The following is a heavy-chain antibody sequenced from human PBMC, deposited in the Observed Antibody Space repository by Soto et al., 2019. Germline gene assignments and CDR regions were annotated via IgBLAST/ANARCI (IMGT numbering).Heavy chain of an antibody. D-gene: IGHD3-10*01. J-gene: IGHJ4*02. CDR3: AKANQYYYGSALQIYFDY. Sequence: GGSLRLSCAASGFTFSSYAMSWVRQAPGKGLEWVSAISGSGGSTYYADSVKGRFTISRDNSKNTLYLQMNSLRAEDTAVYYCAKANQYYYGSALQIYFDYWGQGTLVTVSS. V-gene: IGHV3-23*01. CDR1: GFTFSSYA. CDR2: ISGSGGST.